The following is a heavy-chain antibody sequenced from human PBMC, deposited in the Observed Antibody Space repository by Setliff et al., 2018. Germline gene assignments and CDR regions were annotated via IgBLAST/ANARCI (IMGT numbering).Heavy chain of an antibody. CDR2: ISWNSGSI. V-gene: IGHV3-9*01. CDR3: ATLLYGRGWYRYFES. D-gene: IGHD6-19*01. CDR1: GFAFGGHG. Sequence: VHTGGSLRLSCATSGFAFGGHGMNWVRHAPGKGLELVSGISWNSGSIGYADPVKGRFTISRDNAKNSMYLQMNSLRADDTAVYYCATLLYGRGWYRYFESWGQGTLVTVSS. J-gene: IGHJ4*02.